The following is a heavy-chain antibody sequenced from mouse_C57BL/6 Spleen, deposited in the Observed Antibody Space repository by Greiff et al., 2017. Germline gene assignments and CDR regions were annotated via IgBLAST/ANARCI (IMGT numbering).Heavy chain of an antibody. CDR1: GYTFTAYY. Sequence: QVQLKESGAALVRPGASVKLSCKASGYTFTAYYINWVKKRPGQGLEWSVRIYPASGNTNYNKKFKGKATLTAEKTSSTAYMQLSSMTSEDSAVYFCAGRGMVTTDFAMWYWGQRPSVTVSS. V-gene: IGHV1-76*01. D-gene: IGHD2-2*01. J-gene: IGHJ4*01. CDR3: AGRGMVTTDFAMWY. CDR2: IYPASGNT.